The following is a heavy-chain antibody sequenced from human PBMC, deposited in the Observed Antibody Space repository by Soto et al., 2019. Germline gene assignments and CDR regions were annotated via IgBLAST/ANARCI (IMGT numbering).Heavy chain of an antibody. CDR1: GFTLSNYA. J-gene: IGHJ4*02. Sequence: GGSLRLSCAASGFTLSNYAMHWVRQAPGKGLEWVAVISYDGSTQYYADSVKGRFTISRDNSKNTLYLQMNSLRAEDTAVYYGSRDRVSGYYYDYFFDYWGQGTLVTVSS. CDR2: ISYDGSTQ. V-gene: IGHV3-30-3*01. CDR3: SRDRVSGYYYDYFFDY. D-gene: IGHD3-22*01.